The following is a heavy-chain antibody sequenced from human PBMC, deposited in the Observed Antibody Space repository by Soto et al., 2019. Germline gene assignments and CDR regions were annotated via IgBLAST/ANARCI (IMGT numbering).Heavy chain of an antibody. CDR1: GYSFTSYW. Sequence: GESLKISCKGSGYSFTSYWISWVRQMPGKGLEWMGRIDPSDSYTNYSPSFQGHVTISADKSISTAYLQWSSLKASDTAMYYCAGLYYYDSSGSVHDAFDIWGQGTMVTVSS. CDR3: AGLYYYDSSGSVHDAFDI. J-gene: IGHJ3*02. V-gene: IGHV5-10-1*01. D-gene: IGHD3-22*01. CDR2: IDPSDSYT.